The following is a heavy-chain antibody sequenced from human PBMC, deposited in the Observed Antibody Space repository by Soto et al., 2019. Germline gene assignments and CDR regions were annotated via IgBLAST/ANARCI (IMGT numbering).Heavy chain of an antibody. CDR1: GFTFSGYW. CDR3: ARGDLAVETYRDYY. D-gene: IGHD6-19*01. V-gene: IGHV3-7*01. J-gene: IGHJ4*02. CDR2: IKQDGSER. Sequence: EVQLVESGGGLVQPGGYLRLSCAASGFTFSGYWMTWVRQAPGKGLEWVAYIKQDGSERYLVDSVKGRFTVSRDNAKDSLFLQMNCLRVEDTDVYYCARGDLAVETYRDYYWGQGTLVTVSA.